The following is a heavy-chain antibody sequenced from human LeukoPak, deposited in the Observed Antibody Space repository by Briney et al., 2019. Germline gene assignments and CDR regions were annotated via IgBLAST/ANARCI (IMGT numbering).Heavy chain of an antibody. CDR3: ARGSPFGELDY. Sequence: ASVKVSCKASGGTFRSYAINWVRRAPGQGLEWMGWISAYNGNTNYAQKLQGRVTMTTDTSTSTAYMELRSLRSDDTAVYYCARGSPFGELDYWGQGTLVTVSS. CDR2: ISAYNGNT. D-gene: IGHD3-10*01. V-gene: IGHV1-18*01. J-gene: IGHJ4*02. CDR1: GGTFRSYA.